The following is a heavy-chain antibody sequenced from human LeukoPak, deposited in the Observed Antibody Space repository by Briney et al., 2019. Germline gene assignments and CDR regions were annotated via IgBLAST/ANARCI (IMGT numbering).Heavy chain of an antibody. CDR2: IYHSGST. CDR1: GYSISSGYY. CDR3: ARETRGYCSGGSCYSKGPFDY. V-gene: IGHV4-38-2*02. D-gene: IGHD2-15*01. J-gene: IGHJ4*02. Sequence: SETLSLTCTVSGYSISSGYYWGWVRQPPGKGLEWIGSIYHSGSTYYNPSLKSRVTISVDTSKNQFSLKLSSVTAADTAVYYCARETRGYCSGGSCYSKGPFDYWGQGTLVTVSS.